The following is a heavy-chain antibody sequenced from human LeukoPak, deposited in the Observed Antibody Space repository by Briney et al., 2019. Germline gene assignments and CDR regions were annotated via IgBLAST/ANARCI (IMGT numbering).Heavy chain of an antibody. CDR1: GGSISSYY. D-gene: IGHD6-19*01. CDR3: ARSIVVAGIVSDYYYYAMDV. J-gene: IGHJ6*02. V-gene: IGHV4-59*08. Sequence: PSETLSLTCIVSGGSISSYYWSWIRQPPGKGLEWIGYIYYSGSTTYNPSLRSRVTISLQTSKKQFSLKLSSVTAEDTAVYYCARSIVVAGIVSDYYYYAMDVWGQGTTVIVSS. CDR2: IYYSGST.